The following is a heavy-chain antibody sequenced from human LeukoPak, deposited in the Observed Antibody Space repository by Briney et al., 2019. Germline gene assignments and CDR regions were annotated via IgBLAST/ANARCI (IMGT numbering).Heavy chain of an antibody. V-gene: IGHV3-11*01. J-gene: IGHJ4*02. Sequence: GGSLRLSCAASGFTFSDYYMSWIRQAPGKGLEWVSYISDSGSTMYYADSVKGRFTISRDNAKNSLYLQMNSLRAEDTAVYYCARDSGSAYYSSAGYWGQGTLVTVSS. CDR1: GFTFSDYY. D-gene: IGHD3-22*01. CDR2: ISDSGSTM. CDR3: ARDSGSAYYSSAGY.